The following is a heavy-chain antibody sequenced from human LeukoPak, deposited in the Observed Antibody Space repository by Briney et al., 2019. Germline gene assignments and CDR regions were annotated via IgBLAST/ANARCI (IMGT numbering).Heavy chain of an antibody. Sequence: KESGPALVKPTQTLTLTCTFSGFSLSTSGMRVSWIRQPPGNVLEWLARIDWDDDKFYSTSLKTRLTISKDTSKNQVVLTMTNMDPVDTATYYCARNVATMRGWDAFDIWGQGTMVTVSS. CDR1: GFSLSTSGMR. CDR3: ARNVATMRGWDAFDI. V-gene: IGHV2-70*04. J-gene: IGHJ3*02. CDR2: IDWDDDK. D-gene: IGHD5-12*01.